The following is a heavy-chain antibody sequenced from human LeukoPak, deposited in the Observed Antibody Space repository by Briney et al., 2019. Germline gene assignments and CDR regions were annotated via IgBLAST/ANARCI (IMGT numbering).Heavy chain of an antibody. V-gene: IGHV6-1*01. J-gene: IGHJ6*02. D-gene: IGHD3-16*01. CDR3: ARARLIDYYYYGMDV. CDR2: TYYRSKWYN. Sequence: SQTLSLTFAISGDSVSINSAAWNWIRQSPSRGLEWLGSTYYRSKWYNDYAVSVKSRITINPHTSRNQFSLQLNSVTPEDTAVYYCARARLIDYYYYGMDVWGQGTTVTVSS. CDR1: GDSVSINSAA.